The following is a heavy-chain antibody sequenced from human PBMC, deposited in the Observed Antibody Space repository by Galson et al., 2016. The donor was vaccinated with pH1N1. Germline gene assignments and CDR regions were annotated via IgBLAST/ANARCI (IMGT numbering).Heavy chain of an antibody. CDR2: IDTGNGNT. Sequence: SVKVSCKASGYTFTYYAIHWVRQAPGQRLEWMGWIDTGNGNTKYSQKFQGRVTITRDTSASTASMELSSLTSEDTAVYYCASRVGRTFDYWGQGTLVTVSS. CDR1: GYTFTYYA. J-gene: IGHJ4*02. V-gene: IGHV1-3*04. D-gene: IGHD1-7*01. CDR3: ASRVGRTFDY.